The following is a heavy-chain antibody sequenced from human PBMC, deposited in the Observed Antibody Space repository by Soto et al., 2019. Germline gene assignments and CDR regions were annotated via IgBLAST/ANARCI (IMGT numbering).Heavy chain of an antibody. CDR2: VKSDGSSP. CDR1: GFTFSNYW. J-gene: IGHJ6*02. Sequence: GGSLRLSCAGSGFTFSNYWMHWVRQAPGKGLVWVSRVKSDGSSPIYADFVKGRFTISRDNAKNTLYLQMNSLGAEDTAVYYCARGWGYFDNSGFPYFYAMDVWGQGTTVTVSS. CDR3: ARGWGYFDNSGFPYFYAMDV. V-gene: IGHV3-74*01. D-gene: IGHD3-22*01.